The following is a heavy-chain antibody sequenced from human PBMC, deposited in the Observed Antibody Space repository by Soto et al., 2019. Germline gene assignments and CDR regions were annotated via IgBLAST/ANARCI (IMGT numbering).Heavy chain of an antibody. J-gene: IGHJ4*02. CDR3: VRGCGRSSCPYYFDY. Sequence: GGSLRRSCAASAFRFLTSWRSWLRQTLGKGVEWVATIKQDGSEKYHVDSVKGRFTISRDNAKESLYLEMNSLRAEDTAVYFCVRGCGRSSCPYYFDYWGQGSLVTVSS. D-gene: IGHD2-2*01. CDR1: AFRFLTSW. V-gene: IGHV3-7*01. CDR2: IKQDGSEK.